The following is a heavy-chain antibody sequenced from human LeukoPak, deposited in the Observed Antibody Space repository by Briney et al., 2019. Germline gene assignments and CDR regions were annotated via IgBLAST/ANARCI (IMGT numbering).Heavy chain of an antibody. CDR3: AKTGYSYELDY. D-gene: IGHD5-18*01. J-gene: IGHJ4*02. CDR2: ISGSGGST. CDR1: GFTFSSYA. Sequence: GGSLRLSCAASGFTFSSYAMSWVRQAAGKGLEWVSAISGSGGSTYYADSVRGRFTISRDNSKNTLYLQMNSLRAEDTAVYYCAKTGYSYELDYWGQGTLVTVSS. V-gene: IGHV3-23*01.